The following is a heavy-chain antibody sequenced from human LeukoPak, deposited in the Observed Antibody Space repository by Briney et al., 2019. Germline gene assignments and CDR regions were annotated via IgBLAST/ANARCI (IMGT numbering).Heavy chain of an antibody. J-gene: IGHJ5*02. CDR2: ISAYNGNT. CDR3: ARGLEWLTRRHTWFDP. V-gene: IGHV1-18*04. Sequence: GASVKVSCKASGYTFTSYGITWIRQAPGQGPQWMGWISAYNGNTDYAQKFQGRVTMTTDTSTSTAYMELGSLRSDDTAVYYCARGLEWLTRRHTWFDPWGQGTLVTVSS. CDR1: GYTFTSYG. D-gene: IGHD3-3*01.